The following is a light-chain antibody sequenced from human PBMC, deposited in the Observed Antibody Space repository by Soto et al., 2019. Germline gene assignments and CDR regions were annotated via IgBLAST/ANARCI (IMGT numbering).Light chain of an antibody. Sequence: ERGVTQSPATLSVSPGERATLSCRASQSININLAWYQQKPGQAPRLLIYGASTRATGLPARFSGSGSGTEFTLIISSLQSEDSAVYYCQQYDNWPITFGQGTRLEIK. CDR3: QQYDNWPIT. J-gene: IGKJ5*01. CDR1: QSININ. V-gene: IGKV3-15*01. CDR2: GAS.